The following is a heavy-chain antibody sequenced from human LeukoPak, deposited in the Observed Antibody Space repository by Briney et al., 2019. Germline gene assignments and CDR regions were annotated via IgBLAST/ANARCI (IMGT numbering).Heavy chain of an antibody. CDR2: IYYSGST. CDR3: ARGSTAQYYYYYYYMDV. J-gene: IGHJ6*03. CDR1: GGSISSSSYY. V-gene: IGHV4-39*01. D-gene: IGHD5-18*01. Sequence: SETLSLTCTVSGGSISSSSYYWGWTRQPPGKGLEWIGSIYYSGSTYYNPSLKSRVTISVDTSKNQFSLKLSSVTAADTAVYYCARGSTAQYYYYYYYMDVWGKGTTVTVSS.